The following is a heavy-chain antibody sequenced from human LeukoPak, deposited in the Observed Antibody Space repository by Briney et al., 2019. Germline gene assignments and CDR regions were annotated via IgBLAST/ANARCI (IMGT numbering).Heavy chain of an antibody. V-gene: IGHV3-21*01. Sequence: PGGSLRLSCAASQFSFSDYNMIWVRQAPGKGLEWVSSISSSSRYIYYADSVKGRFTVSIDSAKNSLYLQMNSLRADDTAVYYCARKDNCGGNCYAFDYWGQGTLVTVSS. CDR1: QFSFSDYN. J-gene: IGHJ4*02. CDR3: ARKDNCGGNCYAFDY. D-gene: IGHD2-21*02. CDR2: ISSSSRYI.